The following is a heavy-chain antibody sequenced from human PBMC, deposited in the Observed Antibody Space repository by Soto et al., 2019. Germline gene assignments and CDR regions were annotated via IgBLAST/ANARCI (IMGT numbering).Heavy chain of an antibody. CDR2: IYYSGST. J-gene: IGHJ5*02. CDR3: ARVGLPGWFDP. V-gene: IGHV4-59*01. Sequence: SETLSLTCTFSCGSIISYYWSWIRQPPGKGLEWIGYIYYSGSTNYNPSLKSRVTISVDTSKNQFSLKLSSVTAADTAVYYCARVGLPGWFDPWGQGTLVTVSS. D-gene: IGHD3-10*01. CDR1: CGSIISYY.